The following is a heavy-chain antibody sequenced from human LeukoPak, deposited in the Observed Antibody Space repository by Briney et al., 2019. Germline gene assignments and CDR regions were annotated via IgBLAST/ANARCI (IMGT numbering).Heavy chain of an antibody. V-gene: IGHV1-69*04. D-gene: IGHD6-13*01. J-gene: IGHJ6*03. CDR3: ARDMDRSSSWSVHYYYYMDV. Sequence: SVKVSCKASGYTFTSYAISWVRQAPGQGLEWMGRIIPILGIANYAQKFQGRVTITADKSTSTAYMELSSLRSEDTAVYYCARDMDRSSSWSVHYYYYMDVWGKGTTVTVSS. CDR2: IIPILGIA. CDR1: GYTFTSYA.